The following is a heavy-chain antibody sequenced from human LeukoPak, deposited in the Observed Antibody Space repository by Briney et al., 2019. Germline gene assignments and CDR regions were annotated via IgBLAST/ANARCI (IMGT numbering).Heavy chain of an antibody. J-gene: IGHJ5*02. V-gene: IGHV4-39*01. Sequence: SETLSLTCTVSGGPISGSSGYFWGWFRPTPVKGLGRIGCSYYSWSTYYNPSLMSRVKVSTDMSKNLFSLMLSTVTAADTAVYYCARHASNSCRFDPWGQETLVTVAS. CDR1: GGPISGSSGYF. CDR2: SYYSWST. CDR3: ARHASNSCRFDP. D-gene: IGHD2/OR15-2a*01.